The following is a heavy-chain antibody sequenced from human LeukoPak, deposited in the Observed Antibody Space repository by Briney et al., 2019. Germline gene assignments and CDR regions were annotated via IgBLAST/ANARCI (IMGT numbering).Heavy chain of an antibody. V-gene: IGHV5-51*01. CDR2: IYPGDSDI. J-gene: IGHJ4*02. CDR3: AKSRSTWNPVFDY. D-gene: IGHD1-1*01. Sequence: GESLKISCKGSGYRFTIYWIGWVRQMPGRGLEWIGIIYPGDSDIRYSPSFQGQVNISADKSISTAYLQWSSLKASDTAMYYCAKSRSTWNPVFDYWGQGTLVTVSS. CDR1: GYRFTIYW.